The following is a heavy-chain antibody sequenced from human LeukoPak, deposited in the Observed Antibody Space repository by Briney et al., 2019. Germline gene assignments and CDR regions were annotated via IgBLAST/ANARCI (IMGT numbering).Heavy chain of an antibody. CDR1: GGSMSSSY. D-gene: IGHD3-10*01. Sequence: PSETLSLTCTASGGSMSSSYWSWIRQPAGRGLEWIGRIYTSGSPNYNPSLKSRVTMSVDTHKNQFSLKLRSMTAADTALYYCARGRSATMFDYWGQGTLVTVSS. J-gene: IGHJ4*02. CDR3: ARGRSATMFDY. CDR2: IYTSGSP. V-gene: IGHV4-4*07.